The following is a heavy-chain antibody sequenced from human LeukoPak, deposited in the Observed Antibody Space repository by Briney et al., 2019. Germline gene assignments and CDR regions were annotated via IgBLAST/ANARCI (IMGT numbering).Heavy chain of an antibody. CDR3: ARAQAWRAFDI. Sequence: GGSLRVSCAASGFIVSSDFMGWVRQAPGQGLEWVSALHSGGTIYYADSAKGRFTISRDDPQNTLYLQMKSLRAEDTAVYYCARAQAWRAFDIWGQGTMVTVSS. V-gene: IGHV3-53*01. J-gene: IGHJ3*02. D-gene: IGHD3-3*01. CDR1: GFIVSSDF. CDR2: LHSGGTI.